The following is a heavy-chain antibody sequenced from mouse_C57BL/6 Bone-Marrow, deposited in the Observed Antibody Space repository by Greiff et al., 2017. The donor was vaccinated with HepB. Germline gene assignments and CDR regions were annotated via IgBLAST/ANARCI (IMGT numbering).Heavy chain of an antibody. CDR2: IDPSDSYT. J-gene: IGHJ2*01. Sequence: QVQLQQPGAELVKPGASVKLSCKASGYTFTSYWMQWVKQRPGQGLEWIGEIDPSDSYTNYNQKFKGKATLTVDTSSSTAYMQLSSLTSEDSAVYYCARGITTDFDYWGQGTTLTVSS. V-gene: IGHV1-50*01. CDR3: ARGITTDFDY. CDR1: GYTFTSYW. D-gene: IGHD2-4*01.